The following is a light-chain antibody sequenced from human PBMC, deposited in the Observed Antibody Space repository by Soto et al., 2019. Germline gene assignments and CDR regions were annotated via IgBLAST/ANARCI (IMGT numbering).Light chain of an antibody. V-gene: IGKV1-5*03. Sequence: DIQMTQSPSTLSASVGDTVTITCRASERIVNWMAWYQQTPGTAPKRLIYQGSSLRSGVPSRFSGGGYGTEFTLTITRLQPDDFAVYYCQQYNTYPYTFGQGTKLEI. CDR3: QQYNTYPYT. CDR2: QGS. J-gene: IGKJ2*01. CDR1: ERIVNW.